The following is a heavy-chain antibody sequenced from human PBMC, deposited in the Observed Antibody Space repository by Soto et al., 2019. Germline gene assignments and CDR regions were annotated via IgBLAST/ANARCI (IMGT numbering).Heavy chain of an antibody. CDR2: ISSSSSTI. J-gene: IGHJ4*02. CDR1: GFTFSSYS. Sequence: GGSLRLSCAASGFTFSSYSMNWVRQAPGKGLEWVSYISSSSSTIYYADSVKGRFTISRDNAKNSLYLQMNSLRDEDTAVYYCARVTYYDILTGYVDYWGQGTLVTVSS. CDR3: ARVTYYDILTGYVDY. V-gene: IGHV3-48*02. D-gene: IGHD3-9*01.